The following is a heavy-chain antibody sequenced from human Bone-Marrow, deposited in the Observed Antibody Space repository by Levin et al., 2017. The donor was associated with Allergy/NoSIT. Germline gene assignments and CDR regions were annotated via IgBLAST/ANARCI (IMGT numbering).Heavy chain of an antibody. J-gene: IGHJ4*02. CDR1: GFTLSSYG. D-gene: IGHD2-2*01. V-gene: IGHV3-30*03. CDR2: ISDDGSNR. Sequence: GESLKISCAASGFTLSSYGMHWVRQAPGKGLEWEAFISDDGSNRYYADSVRGRFTVSRDTSKNTLYLQMNSLRAEDTAVYYCARGYCSGTSCYYFFDFWGQGVLVTVCS. CDR3: ARGYCSGTSCYYFFDF.